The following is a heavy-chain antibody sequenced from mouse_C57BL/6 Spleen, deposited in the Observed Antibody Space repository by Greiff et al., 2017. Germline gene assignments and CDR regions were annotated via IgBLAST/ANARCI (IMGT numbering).Heavy chain of an antibody. Sequence: EVQLVESVAELVRPGASVKLSCTASGFNIKNTYMHWVKQRPEQGLEWIGRIDPANGNTKYAPKFQGKATITADTSSNTAYLQLSSLTSEDTAIYYCAIVYYSKEGFDYWGQGTTLTVSS. V-gene: IGHV14-3*01. CDR3: AIVYYSKEGFDY. CDR1: GFNIKNTY. J-gene: IGHJ2*01. CDR2: IDPANGNT. D-gene: IGHD2-5*01.